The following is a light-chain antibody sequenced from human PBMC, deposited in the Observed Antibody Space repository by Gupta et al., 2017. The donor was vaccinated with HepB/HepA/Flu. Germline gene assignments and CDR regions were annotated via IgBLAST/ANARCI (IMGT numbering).Light chain of an antibody. Sequence: QSALTQPRSVSGSPGQSVTISCTGSSSDVGAYKYVSWYQQHPGKAPKLMIYDVTKRPSGVPDRFSGSKSGNMASLTNSGLQAEDEADYQCCSYAGPNIWVFGGGTKLNVL. CDR3: CSYAGPNIWV. J-gene: IGLJ3*02. CDR2: DVT. V-gene: IGLV2-11*01. CDR1: SSDVGAYKY.